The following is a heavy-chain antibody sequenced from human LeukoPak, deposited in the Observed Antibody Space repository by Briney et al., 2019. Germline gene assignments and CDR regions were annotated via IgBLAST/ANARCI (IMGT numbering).Heavy chain of an antibody. CDR2: IYSGGST. CDR3: ARGIAAAAGDWFDP. CDR1: GFTVSSKY. J-gene: IGHJ5*02. V-gene: IGHV3-53*01. D-gene: IGHD6-13*01. Sequence: PGGSLRLSCAASGFTVSSKYMSWVRQAPGKGLEWVSVIYSGGSTYYADSVKGRFTISRDNSKNTLYLQMNSLRVEDTAVYYCARGIAAAAGDWFDPWGQGTLVTVSS.